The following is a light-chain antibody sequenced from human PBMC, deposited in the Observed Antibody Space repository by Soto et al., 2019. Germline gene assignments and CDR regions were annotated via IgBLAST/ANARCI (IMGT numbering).Light chain of an antibody. J-gene: IGKJ1*01. CDR1: QAIRND. CDR3: LHDYSYPRT. V-gene: IGKV1-6*01. Sequence: IQMTQSPSSLSASVGDRVIITCRASQAIRNDLGWYQQKPGKAPKLLIYTASTLQSGVPSRFSGSGSGADFTLTIRSLQPEDSATYYCLHDYSYPRTFGQGTKVDIK. CDR2: TAS.